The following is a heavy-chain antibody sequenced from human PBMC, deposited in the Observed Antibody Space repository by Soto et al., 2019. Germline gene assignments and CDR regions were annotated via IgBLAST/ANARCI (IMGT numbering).Heavy chain of an antibody. CDR2: ISGSGGST. V-gene: IGHV3-23*01. CDR3: AKDLRITMVRGPGHDY. Sequence: PGGSLRLSCAASGFTFSNYGMNWVRQAPGKGLEWVSAISGSGGSTYYADSVKGRFTISRDNSKNTLYLQMNSLRAEDTAVYYCAKDLRITMVRGPGHDYWGQGTLVTVSS. D-gene: IGHD3-10*01. J-gene: IGHJ4*02. CDR1: GFTFSNYG.